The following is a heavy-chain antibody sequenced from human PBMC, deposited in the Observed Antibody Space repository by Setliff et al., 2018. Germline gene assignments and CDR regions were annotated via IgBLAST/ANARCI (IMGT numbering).Heavy chain of an antibody. CDR1: GGPISSSNYY. J-gene: IGHJ4*02. D-gene: IGHD2-21*02. Sequence: SETLSLTCTVSGGPISSSNYYWGWIRQHPGKGLEWIGEINHSGSTNDNPSLKSRVTISVDTSKNQFSLKLSSVAAADTAVYYCARGFDVCGGGACYTDGPYYFDYWGLGTLVTVSS. CDR3: ARGFDVCGGGACYTDGPYYFDY. CDR2: INHSGST. V-gene: IGHV4-39*07.